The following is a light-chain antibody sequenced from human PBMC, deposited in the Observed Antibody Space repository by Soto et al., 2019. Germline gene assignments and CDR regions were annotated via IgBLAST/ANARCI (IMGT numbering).Light chain of an antibody. Sequence: EIVLTQSPGTLSLSPGERATLSCRASQSVSSSYLAWYQQKPGQAPRLLIYGASSRATGIPDRFSGCGSGTDFTLTISRLEPEDFAVYYCQKYGSSRTFGQGTKVDIK. CDR1: QSVSSSY. CDR3: QKYGSSRT. J-gene: IGKJ1*01. CDR2: GAS. V-gene: IGKV3-20*01.